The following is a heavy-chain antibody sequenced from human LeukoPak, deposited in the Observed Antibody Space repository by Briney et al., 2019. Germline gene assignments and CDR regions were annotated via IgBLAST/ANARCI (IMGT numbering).Heavy chain of an antibody. J-gene: IGHJ5*02. D-gene: IGHD2-21*01. V-gene: IGHV3-7*01. CDR1: GFTFSSFW. CDR2: IKQDGSDR. Sequence: GGSLRLSCAASGFTFSSFWMRWVRRAPGKGLEWVANIKQDGSDRYYVDFVKGRFTISRDNAKNSLYLQMNSLRAEDTAIYYCARDKGVVGTLAPWGQGTLVTVSS. CDR3: ARDKGVVGTLAP.